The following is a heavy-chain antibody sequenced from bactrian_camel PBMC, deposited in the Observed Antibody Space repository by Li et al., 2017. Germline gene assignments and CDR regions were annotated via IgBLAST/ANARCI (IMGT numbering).Heavy chain of an antibody. D-gene: IGHD2*01. Sequence: VQLVESGGDSVQAGESLRLSCAASDFTFSNYAMNWVRQAPGKGLEWVSGINSAGSVSYYTDSVKGRFTISSGAAKNTVYLQMNSVTSEDTALYYCAAVGGGSAAHTIVVVRNPGDFAYWGQGTQVTVS. V-gene: IGHV3S40*01. CDR2: INSAGSVS. CDR3: AAVGGGSAAHTIVVVRNPGDFAY. CDR1: DFTFSNYA. J-gene: IGHJ6*01.